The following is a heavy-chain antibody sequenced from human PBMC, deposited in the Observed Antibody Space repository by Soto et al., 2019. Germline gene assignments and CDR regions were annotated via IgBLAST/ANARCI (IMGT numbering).Heavy chain of an antibody. CDR3: ARDRYCSRTSCYYDAFDI. CDR1: GFTFSSYA. D-gene: IGHD2-2*01. J-gene: IGHJ3*02. V-gene: IGHV3-30-3*01. CDR2: ISYDGSNK. Sequence: QVQLVESGGGVVQPGRSLRLSCAASGFTFSSYAMHWVRQAPGKGLEWVAVISYDGSNKYYADSVKGRFTISRDNSKNTLYLQMNSLRAEDTAVYYCARDRYCSRTSCYYDAFDIWGQGTMVTVSS.